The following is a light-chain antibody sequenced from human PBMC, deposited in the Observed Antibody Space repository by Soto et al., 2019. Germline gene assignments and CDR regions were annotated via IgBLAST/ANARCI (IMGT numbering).Light chain of an antibody. CDR2: NTD. V-gene: IGLV8-61*01. CDR1: SGSVSSSYY. CDR3: VLYMGSGIWV. Sequence: QTVVTQEPSFSVSPGGTVTLTCGLSSGSVSSSYYPSWYQQTPGQAPRTLIYNTDSRSSGVPDRFSGSILANKAALTITGAQADDESDYYCVLYMGSGIWVFGGGTKLTV. J-gene: IGLJ3*02.